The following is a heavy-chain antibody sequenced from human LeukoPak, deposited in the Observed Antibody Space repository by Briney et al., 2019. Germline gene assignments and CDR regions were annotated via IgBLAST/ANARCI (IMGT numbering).Heavy chain of an antibody. D-gene: IGHD3-10*01. CDR2: ISYDGSNK. V-gene: IGHV3-30*04. CDR3: TRFKLSVVRGIISQPLAY. CDR1: GFTFSSYA. J-gene: IGHJ4*02. Sequence: AGSLRLSCAASGFTFSSYAMHWVRQAPGKGLEWVAVISYDGSNKYYADSVKGRFTISRDNAKNSLYLQMNSLRAEDTAVYYCTRFKLSVVRGIISQPLAYWGQGTLLTVSS.